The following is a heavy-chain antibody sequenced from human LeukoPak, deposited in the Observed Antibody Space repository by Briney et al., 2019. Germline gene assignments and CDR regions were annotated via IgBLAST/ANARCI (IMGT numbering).Heavy chain of an antibody. Sequence: GGSLRLSCAASGFTVSSNYMSWVRKAPGKGLEWVSVIYSGGSTYYADSVKGRFTISRDNSKNTLYLQMNSLRAEDTAVYYCASQYCSSTSCFDYWGQGTLVTVSS. J-gene: IGHJ4*02. CDR3: ASQYCSSTSCFDY. D-gene: IGHD2-2*01. V-gene: IGHV3-53*01. CDR2: IYSGGST. CDR1: GFTVSSNY.